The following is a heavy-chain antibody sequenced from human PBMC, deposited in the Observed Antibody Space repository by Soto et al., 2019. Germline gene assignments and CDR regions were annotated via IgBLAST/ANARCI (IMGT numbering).Heavy chain of an antibody. CDR2: IIPILPTP. J-gene: IGHJ6*02. CDR1: GGTFGNSA. D-gene: IGHD3-3*02. CDR3: ARDKDRQQLGGNYYYGIDV. V-gene: IGHV1-69*11. Sequence: QVQLVQSGAEVKKPGSSVTVSCKASGGTFGNSAISWVRQVPGQGLEWMGGIIPILPTPDYAQKFQGRVTITADESTTTAYMELTSLRSEDTAVYYCARDKDRQQLGGNYYYGIDVWGQGTTVTVSS.